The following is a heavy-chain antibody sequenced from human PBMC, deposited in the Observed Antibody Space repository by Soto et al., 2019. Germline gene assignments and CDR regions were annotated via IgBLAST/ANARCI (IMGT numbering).Heavy chain of an antibody. CDR3: AGVGLCSGGSCRLRPFDP. D-gene: IGHD2-15*01. CDR1: GFSFSDHY. Sequence: EVQLVESGGGLVQPGGSLRLSCAASGFSFSDHYMDWVRQAPGKGLEWVGRIRNKANSYATHYAASVEGRSSISRDDSKXSXCLQMNSLKTEDTAVCYCAGVGLCSGGSCRLRPFDPWGQGTLVTVSS. CDR2: IRNKANSYAT. V-gene: IGHV3-72*01. J-gene: IGHJ5*02.